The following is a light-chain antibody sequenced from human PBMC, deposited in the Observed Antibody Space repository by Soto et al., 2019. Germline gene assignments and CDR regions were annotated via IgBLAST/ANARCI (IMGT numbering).Light chain of an antibody. CDR1: SSDVGGYNY. CDR3: SSYTSSSTVWV. V-gene: IGLV2-14*01. J-gene: IGLJ3*02. CDR2: EVS. Sequence: QSALTQPASVSGSPGQSITISCTGTSSDVGGYNYVSWYQQHPGKAPKLMIYEVSNRPSGVSNRFSGSKSGNTASLTISGLQAEDEADYYCSSYTSSSTVWVFGGGTKLTV.